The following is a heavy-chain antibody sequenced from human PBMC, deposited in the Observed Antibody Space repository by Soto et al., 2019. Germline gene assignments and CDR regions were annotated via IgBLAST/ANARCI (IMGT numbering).Heavy chain of an antibody. CDR3: ARQQVAGILDYYYGMDV. Sequence: SETLSLTCTVSGGSISSSSYYWGWIRQPPGKGLEWIGSIYYSGSTYYNPSLKSRVTISVDTSKNQFSLKLSSVTAADTAVYYCARQQVAGILDYYYGMDVWGQGTTVTVSS. CDR2: IYYSGST. J-gene: IGHJ6*02. D-gene: IGHD6-19*01. V-gene: IGHV4-39*01. CDR1: GGSISSSSYY.